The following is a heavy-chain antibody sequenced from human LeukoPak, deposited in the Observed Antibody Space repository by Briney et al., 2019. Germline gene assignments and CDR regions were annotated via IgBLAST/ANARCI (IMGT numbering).Heavy chain of an antibody. D-gene: IGHD3-3*01. CDR1: GYSFTSYW. J-gene: IGHJ3*02. CDR2: IYPGDSDT. CDR3: ARPEIAIFGVVPDVFEI. V-gene: IGHV5-51*01. Sequence: GESLKISCKGSGYSFTSYWIGWVRQMPGKGLEWMGIIYPGDSDTRYSPSFQGQVTISADKSISTAYLQWSSLKASDTATYYCARPEIAIFGVVPDVFEIWGQGTMVTVSS.